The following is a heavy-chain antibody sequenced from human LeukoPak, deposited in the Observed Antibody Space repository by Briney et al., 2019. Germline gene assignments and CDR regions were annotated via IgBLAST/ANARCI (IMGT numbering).Heavy chain of an antibody. CDR3: TRYYDSSGYSV. D-gene: IGHD3-22*01. V-gene: IGHV3-49*03. J-gene: IGHJ6*02. Sequence: PGGSLRLSCTTSGFTLGDYAMSWFRQAPGKGLEWGGFIRSKAYGGTTEYAASVKGRFTISRDDSKSIAYLQMNSLKTEDTAVYYCTRYYDSSGYSVWGQGTTVTVSS. CDR1: GFTLGDYA. CDR2: IRSKAYGGTT.